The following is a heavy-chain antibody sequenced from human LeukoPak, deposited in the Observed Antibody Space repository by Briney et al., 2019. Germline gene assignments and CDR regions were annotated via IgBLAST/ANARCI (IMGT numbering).Heavy chain of an antibody. V-gene: IGHV4-39*01. CDR2: LYSGRTT. Sequence: SEALSLTCTVSAGSISSTSHHWGWIRQSPGKGLEWIGSLYSGRTTYYNPSLDSRVTISVVTSKNQFSLQLNSVTAADTAVYYCVRHDGRGGATMGALDSWGQGSLVTVSS. CDR3: VRHDGRGGATMGALDS. J-gene: IGHJ4*02. CDR1: AGSISSTSHH. D-gene: IGHD5-12*01.